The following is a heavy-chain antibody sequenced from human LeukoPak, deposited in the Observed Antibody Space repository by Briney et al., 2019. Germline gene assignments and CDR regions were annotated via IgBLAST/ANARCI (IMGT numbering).Heavy chain of an antibody. D-gene: IGHD5-12*01. V-gene: IGHV4-59*08. Sequence: SETLSLTCTVSGGSISSYYWTCIRQPPGKGLEWIGYIYYSGNTKYNPSLKNRVTISVDTSKNQFSLKVSSLTAADTAVYYCATLYGGYGYFDYWGQGTLVTVSS. CDR3: ATLYGGYGYFDY. CDR2: IYYSGNT. CDR1: GGSISSYY. J-gene: IGHJ4*02.